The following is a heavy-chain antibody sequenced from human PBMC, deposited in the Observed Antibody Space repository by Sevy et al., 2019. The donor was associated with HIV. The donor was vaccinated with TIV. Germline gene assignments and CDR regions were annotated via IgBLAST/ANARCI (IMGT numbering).Heavy chain of an antibody. V-gene: IGHV5-51*01. CDR2: IYPGDSVT. J-gene: IGHJ4*02. Sequence: GESLKISCKGSGYTFSNYWIGWVRQMPGKGLEWMGVIYPGDSVTRYSPSFQGQVTMSADKSTSTAYLQWSSLKTSDTAIYYRARYPIVVVPAAEYYFDYWGQGTLVTVSS. CDR1: GYTFSNYW. CDR3: ARYPIVVVPAAEYYFDY. D-gene: IGHD2-2*01.